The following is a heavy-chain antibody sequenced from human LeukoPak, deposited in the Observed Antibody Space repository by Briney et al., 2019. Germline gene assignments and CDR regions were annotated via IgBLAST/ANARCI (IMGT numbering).Heavy chain of an antibody. CDR1: ECTFTDYY. Sequence: ASVKVSCKASECTFTDYYMHWVRQAPGQGLEWMGWINPNSGGTNYAQKFQGRVTMTRDTSISTVYMEMSRLRSDDTAVYYCARESVPAVAARRGLNYWGQGTLVAVSS. J-gene: IGHJ4*02. V-gene: IGHV1-2*02. CDR2: INPNSGGT. D-gene: IGHD6-6*01. CDR3: ARESVPAVAARRGLNY.